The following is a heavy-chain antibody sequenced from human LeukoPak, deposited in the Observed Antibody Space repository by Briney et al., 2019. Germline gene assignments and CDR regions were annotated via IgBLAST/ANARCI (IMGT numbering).Heavy chain of an antibody. Sequence: QSGGSLRLSCAASGFTFSTYSMNWVRQAPGKGLEWVSYISTSISTMYYADSVEGRFTISRDNAKTSLYLQMNSLRAEDTAVYYCAREVDTAMVSWFDPWGQGTLVTVSS. CDR2: ISTSISTM. V-gene: IGHV3-48*01. J-gene: IGHJ5*02. D-gene: IGHD5-18*01. CDR3: AREVDTAMVSWFDP. CDR1: GFTFSTYS.